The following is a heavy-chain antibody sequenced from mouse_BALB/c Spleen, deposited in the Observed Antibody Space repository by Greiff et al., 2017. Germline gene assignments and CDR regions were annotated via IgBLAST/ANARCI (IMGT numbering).Heavy chain of an antibody. CDR2: INPSSGYT. CDR3: ARWYYYGSGWFAY. V-gene: IGHV1-4*01. D-gene: IGHD1-1*01. CDR1: GYTFTSYT. J-gene: IGHJ3*01. Sequence: VKVVESGAELARPGASVKMSCKASGYTFTSYTMHWVKQRPGQGLEWIGYINPSSGYTNYNQKFKDKATLTADKSSSTAYMQLSSLTSEDSAVYYCARWYYYGSGWFAYWGQGTLVTVSA.